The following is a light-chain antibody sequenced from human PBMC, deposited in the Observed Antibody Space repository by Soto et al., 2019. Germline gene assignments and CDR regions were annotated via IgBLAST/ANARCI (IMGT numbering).Light chain of an antibody. J-gene: IGLJ3*02. Sequence: QSVLTQPHSVSGSPGQSVTISCSGTSSDVGNYNYVSWYQHHPGKAPKLMIYAVTTRPSGVPDRFSGSKSGNTASLTISGIQAEDEADFYCCSYAGSYTWVFGGGTKLTVL. CDR1: SSDVGNYNY. CDR3: CSYAGSYTWV. V-gene: IGLV2-11*01. CDR2: AVT.